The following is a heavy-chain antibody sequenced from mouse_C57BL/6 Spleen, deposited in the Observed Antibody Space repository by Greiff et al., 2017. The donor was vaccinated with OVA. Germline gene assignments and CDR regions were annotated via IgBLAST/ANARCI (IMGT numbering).Heavy chain of an antibody. CDR1: GYAFSSYW. D-gene: IGHD2-1*01. CDR3: ARCNLYWYFDV. CDR2: IYPGDGDT. V-gene: IGHV1-80*01. Sequence: QVQLKQSGAELVKPGASVKISCKASGYAFSSYWMNWVKQRPGKGLEWIGQIYPGDGDTNYNGKFKGKATLTADKSSSTAYMQLSSLTSEDSAVYFCARCNLYWYFDVWGTGTTVTVSS. J-gene: IGHJ1*03.